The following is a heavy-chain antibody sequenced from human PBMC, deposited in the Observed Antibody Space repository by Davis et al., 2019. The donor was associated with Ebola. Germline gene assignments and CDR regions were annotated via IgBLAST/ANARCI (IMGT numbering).Heavy chain of an antibody. D-gene: IGHD1-7*01. CDR3: ARERYNWNYGRRQNWFDP. Sequence: ASVKVSCKASGYTFTSYYMHWVRQAPGQGLEWMGIINSSGGSTSYAQKFQGRVTMTRDTSTSTVYMELSSLRSEDTAVYYCARERYNWNYGRRQNWFDPWGQGTLVTVSS. CDR2: INSSGGST. V-gene: IGHV1-46*01. J-gene: IGHJ5*02. CDR1: GYTFTSYY.